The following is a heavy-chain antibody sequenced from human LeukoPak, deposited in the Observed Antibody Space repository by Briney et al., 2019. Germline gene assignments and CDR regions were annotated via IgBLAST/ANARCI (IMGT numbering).Heavy chain of an antibody. V-gene: IGHV4-34*01. CDR3: ASRVVVAAIPNINWFDP. CDR1: GGSFTGYY. D-gene: IGHD2-15*01. J-gene: IGHJ5*02. CDR2: INHSGST. Sequence: PSETLFVTCAVYGGSFTGYYWSWIRQPRGKGLEWIGEINHSGSTNYNPSLKSRVTISVDTSKNQFSLKLSSVTAADTAVYYCASRVVVAAIPNINWFDPWGQGTLVTVSS.